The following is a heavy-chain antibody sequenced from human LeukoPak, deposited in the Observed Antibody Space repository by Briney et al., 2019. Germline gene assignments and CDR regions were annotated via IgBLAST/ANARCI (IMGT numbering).Heavy chain of an antibody. Sequence: GGSLRLSCAVSGFTFSSYEMNWVRQAPGKGLEWVSYISSSGSTIYYADSVKGRFTISRDNAKNFLYLQMHSLRAEDTAVYYCSLLAVASPQDYWGQGTLVTVSS. CDR1: GFTFSSYE. J-gene: IGHJ4*02. CDR2: ISSSGSTI. CDR3: SLLAVASPQDY. V-gene: IGHV3-48*03. D-gene: IGHD6-19*01.